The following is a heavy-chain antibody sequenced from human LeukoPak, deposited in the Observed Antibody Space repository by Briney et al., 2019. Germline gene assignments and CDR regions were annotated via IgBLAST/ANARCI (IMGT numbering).Heavy chain of an antibody. CDR3: AKVLVVVPAATPFDY. D-gene: IGHD2-2*02. CDR2: ISGSGGST. V-gene: IGHV3-23*01. CDR1: GFTFSSYA. J-gene: IGHJ4*02. Sequence: GGSLRLSCAASGFTFSSYAMSWVRQAPGKGLEWVSAISGSGGSTYYADSVKGRFTISGDNSKNTLYLQMNSLRAEDTAVYYCAKVLVVVPAATPFDYWGQGTLVTVSS.